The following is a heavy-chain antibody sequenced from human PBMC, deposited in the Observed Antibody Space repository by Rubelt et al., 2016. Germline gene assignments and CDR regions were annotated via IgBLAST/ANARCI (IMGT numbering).Heavy chain of an antibody. CDR2: SGSGGST. V-gene: IGHV3-23*04. CDR3: VVDF. CDR1: GFTVSSNY. Sequence: EVQLVESGGGLVQPGGSLRLSCAASGFTVSSNYMSWVRQPPGKGLGWVSAISGSGGSTYYADSVRGRVTSSRDESMNTLYLQMNSLRGEDTALYYCVVDFWGQGTRVTVSS. J-gene: IGHJ4*02.